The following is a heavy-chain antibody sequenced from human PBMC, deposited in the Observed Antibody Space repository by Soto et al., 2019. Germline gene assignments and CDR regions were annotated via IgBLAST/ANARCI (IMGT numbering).Heavy chain of an antibody. J-gene: IGHJ6*02. Sequence: ASLNVSCKGSGYPFTSYGINCVRQAPGQGLEWMGWIGEYNGHTAYGNKFQGRVTTTIDTSTSPAYIELRGLRSDFTAVYYCARGKWLGPHYYHDNDVWGQGSRVAV. V-gene: IGHV1-18*04. CDR1: GYPFTSYG. D-gene: IGHD5-12*01. CDR2: IGEYNGHT. CDR3: ARGKWLGPHYYHDNDV.